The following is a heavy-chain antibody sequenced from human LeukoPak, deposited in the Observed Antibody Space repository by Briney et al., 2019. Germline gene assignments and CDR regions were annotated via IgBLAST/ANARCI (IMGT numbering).Heavy chain of an antibody. CDR2: IKQDGSEK. CDR1: RFTFSSYW. D-gene: IGHD3-3*01. Sequence: GGSLRLSCAASRFTFSSYWMSWVRQAPGKGLEWVANIKQDGSEKYYVDSVKGGFTISRDNAKNSLYLQMNSLRAEDTAVYYCARGMGYDFWSGYYDYWGQGTLVTVSS. CDR3: ARGMGYDFWSGYYDY. J-gene: IGHJ4*02. V-gene: IGHV3-7*01.